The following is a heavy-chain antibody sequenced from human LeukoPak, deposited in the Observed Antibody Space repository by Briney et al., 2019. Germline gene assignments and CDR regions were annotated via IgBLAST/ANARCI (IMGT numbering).Heavy chain of an antibody. J-gene: IGHJ6*03. CDR2: ISSSGSTI. CDR3: ARGGQPAAMGPYYYYYYMDV. D-gene: IGHD2-2*01. CDR1: GFTFIDYY. V-gene: IGHV3-11*01. Sequence: NSGGSLRLSWSASGFTFIDYYMSWIRQAPGKGLEWVSYISSSGSTIYYADSVKGRFTISRDNAKNSLYLQMNSLRAEDTAVYYCARGGQPAAMGPYYYYYYMDVWGKGTTVTVSS.